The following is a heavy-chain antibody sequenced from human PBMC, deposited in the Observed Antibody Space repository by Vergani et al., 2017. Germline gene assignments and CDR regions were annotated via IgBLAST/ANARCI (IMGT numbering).Heavy chain of an antibody. CDR1: GYTFTSYY. V-gene: IGHV1-46*01. J-gene: IGHJ6*02. D-gene: IGHD3-10*01. CDR2: INPSGGST. CDR3: ARVLLWFGELSSGMDV. Sequence: QVQLVQSGAEVKKPGASVKVSCKASGYTFTSYYMHWVRQAPGQGLEWMGIINPSGGSTSYAQKFQGRVTMTRDTSISTAYMELSSLRSEDTAVYYCARVLLWFGELSSGMDVWGQGP.